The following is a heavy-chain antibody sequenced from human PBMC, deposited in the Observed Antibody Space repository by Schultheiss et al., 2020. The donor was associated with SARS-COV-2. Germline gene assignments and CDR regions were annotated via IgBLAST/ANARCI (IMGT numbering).Heavy chain of an antibody. D-gene: IGHD4-11*01. Sequence: SETLSLTCSVSGGSVSSDNHYWSWIRQPPGKGLEWIGEINHSGSTNYNPSLKSRVTISVDTSKNQFSLKLSSVTAADTAVYYCASTVTTAFDYWGQGTLVTVSS. CDR1: GGSVSSDNHY. CDR2: INHSGST. CDR3: ASTVTTAFDY. J-gene: IGHJ4*02. V-gene: IGHV4-34*01.